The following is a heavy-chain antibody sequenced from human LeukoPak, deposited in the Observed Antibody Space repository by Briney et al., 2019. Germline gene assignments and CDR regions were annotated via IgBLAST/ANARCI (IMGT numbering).Heavy chain of an antibody. CDR3: AKGKRASPYYYYMDV. V-gene: IGHV3-23*01. CDR2: ISGSGGST. J-gene: IGHJ6*03. Sequence: GGSLRLSCAASGLTFSTYSMHWVRQAPGKGLEWVSAISGSGGSTYHADSVKGRFTISRDNSKNTLYLQMNSLRAEDTAVYYCAKGKRASPYYYYMDVWGKGTTVTVSS. CDR1: GLTFSTYS.